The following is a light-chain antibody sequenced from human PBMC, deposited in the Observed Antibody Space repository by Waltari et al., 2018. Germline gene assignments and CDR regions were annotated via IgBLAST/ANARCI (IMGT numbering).Light chain of an antibody. CDR1: QSNSSY. V-gene: IGKV3-20*01. CDR3: QNHERLPAM. Sequence: EIVLTQSPGPLSLSPGERATLSCRASQSNSSYLAWYQQKPGQAPRLLIYAASSRDTGIPDRFSGSGSGTDFSLTISRLEPEDFAVYYCQNHERLPAMFGQGTKVEIK. J-gene: IGKJ1*01. CDR2: AAS.